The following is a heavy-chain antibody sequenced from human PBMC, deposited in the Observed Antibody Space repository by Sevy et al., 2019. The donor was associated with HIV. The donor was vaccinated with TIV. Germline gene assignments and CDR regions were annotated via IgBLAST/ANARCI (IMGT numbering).Heavy chain of an antibody. CDR1: GFTFSNYA. V-gene: IGHV3-23*01. CDR3: AREGCSKPHDY. J-gene: IGHJ4*02. Sequence: GGSLRLSCAASGFTFSNYAMSWVRQAPGKGLWVVSTFSFGCGKINYADSVKGRFTISRDNSKNTLYLQMNSLGAEDTALYYCAREGCSKPHDYWGQGTLVTVSS. CDR2: FSFGCGKI. D-gene: IGHD2-2*01.